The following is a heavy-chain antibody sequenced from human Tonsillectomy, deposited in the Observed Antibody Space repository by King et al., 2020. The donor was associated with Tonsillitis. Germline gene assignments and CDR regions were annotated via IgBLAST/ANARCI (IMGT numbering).Heavy chain of an antibody. CDR1: GYSFTNYW. CDR2: MDPSDSYT. D-gene: IGHD1-26*01. J-gene: IGHJ5*02. Sequence: QLVQSGAEVKKPGEALRISCKGSGYSFTNYWINWVRQMPGKGLEWMGRMDPSDSYTNYSPSFQGHVTISADKSISTAYLQWSSLKASDTAMYYCARGPWDIGWFDAWGQGTLVTVSS. CDR3: ARGPWDIGWFDA. V-gene: IGHV5-10-1*03.